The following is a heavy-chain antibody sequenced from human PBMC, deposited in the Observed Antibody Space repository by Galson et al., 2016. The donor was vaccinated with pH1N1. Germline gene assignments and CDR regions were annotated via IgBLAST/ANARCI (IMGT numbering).Heavy chain of an antibody. CDR2: ISGTGISI. CDR1: GFPFSRYV. CDR3: ARAGGGYPFDY. D-gene: IGHD1-26*01. Sequence: SLRLSCAASGFPFSRYVMNWVRQAPGKGLEWVSSISGTGISIYYADSVRGRVTISRDNAKKSLYLQMGSLRVDDTAVYYCARAGGGYPFDYWGQGSLVTVSS. J-gene: IGHJ4*02. V-gene: IGHV3-21*01.